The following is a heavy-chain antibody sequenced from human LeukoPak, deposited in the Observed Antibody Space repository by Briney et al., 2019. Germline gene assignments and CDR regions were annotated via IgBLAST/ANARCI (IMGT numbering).Heavy chain of an antibody. CDR2: IGGSVTGT. Sequence: GGSLRLSCAASGFTFSSYYMSWVRQAPGKGLEWVSAIGGSVTGTYYADSVKGRFTISRDNSKNTLYLQMNSLRAEDTAVYYCAKGGRAMVRGTHPYYYYYGMDVWGQGTTVTVSS. D-gene: IGHD3-10*01. CDR3: AKGGRAMVRGTHPYYYYYGMDV. CDR1: GFTFSSYY. V-gene: IGHV3-23*01. J-gene: IGHJ6*02.